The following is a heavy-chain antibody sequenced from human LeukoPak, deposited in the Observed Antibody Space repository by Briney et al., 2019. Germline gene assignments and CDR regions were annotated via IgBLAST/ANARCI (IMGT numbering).Heavy chain of an antibody. V-gene: IGHV3-7*01. CDR3: ARDGGIIRFGGQDV. D-gene: IGHD3-16*01. J-gene: IGHJ6*02. Sequence: GGSLRLSCAASGFTFSDYWLSWVRQTPGKGLEWVANMNRDGSEKNYVDSMKGRITISRDNAKNSLYLQMNSLRVEDTAVYYCARDGGIIRFGGQDVWGQGTTVTVS. CDR2: MNRDGSEK. CDR1: GFTFSDYW.